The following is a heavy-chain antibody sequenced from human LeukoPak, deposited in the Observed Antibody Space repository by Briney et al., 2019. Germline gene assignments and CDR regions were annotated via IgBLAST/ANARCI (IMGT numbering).Heavy chain of an antibody. V-gene: IGHV4-39*01. CDR2: IYYSGTT. Sequence: GSLRLSCAASGFTFSSYAMSWIRQPPGKGLEWIGSIYYSGTTYYNPSLNSRGTISVDTSKNQFSLQLISVTAADTAVYYCARHDGRAGGTMGALDYWGQGSLVTVSS. D-gene: IGHD4-23*01. CDR3: ARHDGRAGGTMGALDY. J-gene: IGHJ4*02. CDR1: GFTFSSYA.